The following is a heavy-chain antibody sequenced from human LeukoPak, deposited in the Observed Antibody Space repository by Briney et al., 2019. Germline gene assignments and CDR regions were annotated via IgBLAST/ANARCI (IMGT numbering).Heavy chain of an antibody. CDR3: ARGPPGSSGIYYTNY. D-gene: IGHD3-10*01. V-gene: IGHV3-48*01. Sequence: PGGSLRLSCAASGFTFSSYSMNWVRQAPGKGLEWVSYISSSSSTIYYADSVKGRFTISRDNAKDSLYLQMNSLRAEDTAVYYCARGPPGSSGIYYTNYWGEGTLVTVSS. CDR1: GFTFSSYS. J-gene: IGHJ4*02. CDR2: ISSSSSTI.